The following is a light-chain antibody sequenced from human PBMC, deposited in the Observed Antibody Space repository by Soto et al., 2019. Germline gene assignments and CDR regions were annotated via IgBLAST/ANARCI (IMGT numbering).Light chain of an antibody. CDR2: GNS. J-gene: IGLJ1*01. CDR3: QSYDSSLSGLV. Sequence: QSVLTQPPSVSGAPGQRVTISCTGSSSNIGAGYDVHWYQQLPGTAPKLLIYGNSNRSSGVPDRFSGSKSGTSASLAITGLQAEYEADYYGQSYDSSLSGLVFGTGTKLTVL. CDR1: SSNIGAGYD. V-gene: IGLV1-40*01.